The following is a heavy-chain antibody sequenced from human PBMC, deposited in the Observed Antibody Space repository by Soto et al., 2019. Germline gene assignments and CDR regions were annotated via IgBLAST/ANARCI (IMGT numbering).Heavy chain of an antibody. CDR1: GGSISSGGYS. J-gene: IGHJ4*02. D-gene: IGHD5-12*01. Sequence: QLQLQKSGSGLVKPSQTLSLTCAVSGGSISSGGYSWSWIRQPPGKGLEWIGYIYHSGSTYYNPSPKSRVTISVDRSKTQFLLKLSSVTAADTAVYYCAAGGGLPRYYWGQGTLVTVSS. CDR2: IYHSGST. V-gene: IGHV4-30-2*01. CDR3: AAGGGLPRYY.